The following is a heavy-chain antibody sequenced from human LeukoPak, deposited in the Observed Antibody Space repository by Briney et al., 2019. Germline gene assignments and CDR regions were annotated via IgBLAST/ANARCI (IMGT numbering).Heavy chain of an antibody. J-gene: IGHJ4*02. Sequence: SETLSLTCTVSGGSISSSSYYWGWIRQPPGKGLEWIGSIYYSGSTNYNPSLKSRVTISVDTSKNQFSLKLSSVTAADTAVYYCARYSSDWESGGLFDYWGQGTLVTVSS. CDR1: GGSISSSSYY. D-gene: IGHD6-19*01. V-gene: IGHV4-39*07. CDR3: ARYSSDWESGGLFDY. CDR2: IYYSGST.